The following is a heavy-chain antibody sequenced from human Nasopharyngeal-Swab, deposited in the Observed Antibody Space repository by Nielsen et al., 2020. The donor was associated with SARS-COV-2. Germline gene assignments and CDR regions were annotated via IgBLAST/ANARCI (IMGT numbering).Heavy chain of an antibody. V-gene: IGHV4-39*01. Sequence: WIRQPPGKGLEWIGSIYYSVSTYYNPSLKSRVTISVDTSKNQFSLRLRSVTAADTAVYYCASLGKDNSGWSDYWGQGTLVTVSS. CDR2: IYYSVST. D-gene: IGHD6-19*01. CDR3: ASLGKDNSGWSDY. J-gene: IGHJ4*02.